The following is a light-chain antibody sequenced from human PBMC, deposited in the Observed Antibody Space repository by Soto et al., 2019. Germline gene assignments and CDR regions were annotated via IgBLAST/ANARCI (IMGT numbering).Light chain of an antibody. CDR2: TAS. Sequence: DIQMTQSPSSLSASVGDSVTITCRASQGINKFLAWFQQKPGTAPKSLISTASRLQSGVPSRSSGSGSGTHFTLTINTLQPEDFATYYCQQYESFPLTFGGGTRVEIK. CDR3: QQYESFPLT. CDR1: QGINKF. V-gene: IGKV1-16*01. J-gene: IGKJ4*01.